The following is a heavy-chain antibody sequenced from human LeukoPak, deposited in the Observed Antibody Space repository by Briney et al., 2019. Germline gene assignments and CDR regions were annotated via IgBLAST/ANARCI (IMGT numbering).Heavy chain of an antibody. Sequence: SQTLSLTCGVSGASISSGGDSWGWIRQPPGRGLEWIGYIYHGGSTYYDPSLKSRVTISVDSSKNQFSLRLSSVTAADTAMYYCARGGLGVGAIRIDCWGQGTLVTVSS. CDR3: ARGGLGVGAIRIDC. V-gene: IGHV4-30-2*01. D-gene: IGHD1-26*01. CDR1: GASISSGGDS. J-gene: IGHJ4*02. CDR2: IYHGGST.